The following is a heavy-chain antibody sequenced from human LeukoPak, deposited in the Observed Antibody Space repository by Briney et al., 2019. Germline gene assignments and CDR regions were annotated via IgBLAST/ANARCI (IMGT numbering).Heavy chain of an antibody. CDR2: IKGKTDGETT. D-gene: IGHD5-12*01. V-gene: IGHV3-15*01. CDR1: GFIFSNAW. CDR3: ITGARGHDY. Sequence: GGSLRLSCAASGFIFSNAWMNWVRQAPGKGLEWVGRIKGKTDGETTDYAAPVKGRFTISRDDSENTLYLQMNSLESEDTALYYCITGARGHDYWGQGILVTVSS. J-gene: IGHJ4*02.